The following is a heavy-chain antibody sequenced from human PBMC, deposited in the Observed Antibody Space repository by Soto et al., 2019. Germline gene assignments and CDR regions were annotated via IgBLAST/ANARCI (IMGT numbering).Heavy chain of an antibody. CDR2: IYYSGST. D-gene: IGHD3-10*01. Sequence: SETLSLTCTVSGGSTSSYYWSWIRQPPGKGLEWIGYIYYSGSTNYNPSLKSRVTISVDTSKNQFSLKLSSVTAADTAVYYCARRAMVRGVIDYWGQGTLVTVSS. V-gene: IGHV4-59*01. CDR3: ARRAMVRGVIDY. J-gene: IGHJ4*02. CDR1: GGSTSSYY.